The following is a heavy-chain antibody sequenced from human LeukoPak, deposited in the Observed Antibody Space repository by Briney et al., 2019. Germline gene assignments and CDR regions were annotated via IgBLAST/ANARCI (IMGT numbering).Heavy chain of an antibody. D-gene: IGHD6-13*01. Sequence: SVKVSCKASGGTFSSYAISWVRQAPGQGLEWMGRIIPILGIANYAQKFQGRVTITADKSTSTAYMELSSLRSEDTAAYYCARAPHSSTFDYWGQGTLVTVSS. CDR3: ARAPHSSTFDY. CDR2: IIPILGIA. V-gene: IGHV1-69*04. CDR1: GGTFSSYA. J-gene: IGHJ4*02.